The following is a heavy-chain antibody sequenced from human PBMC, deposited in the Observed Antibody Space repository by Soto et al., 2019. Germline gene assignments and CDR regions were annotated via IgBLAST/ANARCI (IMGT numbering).Heavy chain of an antibody. CDR2: ISYDGSNK. CDR1: GFTFSSYA. Sequence: AGGSLRLSCAASGFTFSSYATHWVRQAPGKGLEWVAVISYDGSNKYYADSVKGRFTISRDNSKNTLYLQMNSLRAEDTAVYYCAKGVPGIAVAGTGYFQHWGQGTLVTVSS. D-gene: IGHD6-19*01. CDR3: AKGVPGIAVAGTGYFQH. J-gene: IGHJ1*01. V-gene: IGHV3-30-3*01.